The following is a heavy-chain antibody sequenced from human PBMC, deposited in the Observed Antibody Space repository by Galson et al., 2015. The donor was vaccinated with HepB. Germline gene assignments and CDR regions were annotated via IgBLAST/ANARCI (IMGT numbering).Heavy chain of an antibody. D-gene: IGHD3-10*01. CDR2: INAGNGNT. CDR3: ARSFEVRMVYWYFDL. J-gene: IGHJ2*01. CDR1: GYTFTSYA. V-gene: IGHV1-3*01. Sequence: SVKVSCKASGYTFTSYAMHWVRQAPGQRLEWMGWINAGNGNTKYSQKFQGRVTITRDTSASTAYMELSSLRSEDTAVYYCARSFEVRMVYWYFDLWGRGTLVTVSS.